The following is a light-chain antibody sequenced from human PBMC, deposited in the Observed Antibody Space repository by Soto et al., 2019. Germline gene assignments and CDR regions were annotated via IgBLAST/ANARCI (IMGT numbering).Light chain of an antibody. CDR3: QQYYSYPPWT. V-gene: IGKV1-8*01. CDR1: QGISSY. Sequence: IRMTQSPSSFSASTGDRVTITCRASQGISSYLAWYQQKPGKAPKLLIYAASTLQSGVPSRFSGSGSGTDFTLTISCLQSEDFATYYCQQYYSYPPWTFGQGNKVDIK. CDR2: AAS. J-gene: IGKJ1*01.